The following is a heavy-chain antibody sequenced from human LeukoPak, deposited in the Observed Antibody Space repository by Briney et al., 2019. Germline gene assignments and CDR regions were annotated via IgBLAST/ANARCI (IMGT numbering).Heavy chain of an antibody. CDR2: ISYDGSNK. CDR1: GFTFSSYG. Sequence: GRSLRLSCAASGFTFSSYGMHWVRQAPGKGLEGLAVISYDGSNKHYADSVKGRFTISRDNSKNTLYLQMNSLRAEDTAVYYCAKDTMGLPYYYYYYMDVWGKGTTVTVSS. V-gene: IGHV3-30*18. J-gene: IGHJ6*03. D-gene: IGHD5-12*01. CDR3: AKDTMGLPYYYYYYMDV.